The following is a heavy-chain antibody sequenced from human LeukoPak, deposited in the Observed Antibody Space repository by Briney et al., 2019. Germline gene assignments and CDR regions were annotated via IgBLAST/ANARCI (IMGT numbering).Heavy chain of an antibody. V-gene: IGHV3-23*01. J-gene: IGHJ3*02. CDR1: GITVSSYA. CDR3: AKEPKGDYIGAFDM. D-gene: IGHD4-17*01. CDR2: ISGSGGRT. Sequence: GGSPRLSCAASGITVSSYAMTWVRQAPGKGLEWVSSISGSGGRTLYADSVKGRFTISRDKFKNTLYLQMNSLRAEDLGVYHCAKEPKGDYIGAFDMWGQGTMVTVSS.